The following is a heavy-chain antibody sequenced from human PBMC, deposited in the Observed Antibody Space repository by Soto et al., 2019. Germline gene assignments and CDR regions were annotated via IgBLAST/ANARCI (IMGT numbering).Heavy chain of an antibody. CDR1: GGSISGYD. J-gene: IGHJ6*02. Sequence: PSETISLTCSVAGGSISGYDLSWIRQHPGKGLEWIGYIYYSGSTNYNPSLRSRVTISVDTSKNHFSLKLSSVTAADTAVYYCARGGDSNGYPMYYYGMDVWGQGTTVTVSS. CDR2: IYYSGST. D-gene: IGHD3-22*01. CDR3: ARGGDSNGYPMYYYGMDV. V-gene: IGHV4-59*01.